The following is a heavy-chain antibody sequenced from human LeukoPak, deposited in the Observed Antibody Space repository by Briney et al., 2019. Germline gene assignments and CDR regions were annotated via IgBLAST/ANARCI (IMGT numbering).Heavy chain of an antibody. CDR2: IYYSGST. V-gene: IGHV4-31*03. Sequence: SETLSLTCTVSGGSISSGGYYWSWIRQHPGKGLEWIGYIYYSGSTYYNPSLKSRVTISVDTSKNQFSLKLSSVTAADTAVYYCARDSGDGYRGFDYWGQGTLVTVSS. J-gene: IGHJ4*02. D-gene: IGHD5-24*01. CDR1: GGSISSGGYY. CDR3: ARDSGDGYRGFDY.